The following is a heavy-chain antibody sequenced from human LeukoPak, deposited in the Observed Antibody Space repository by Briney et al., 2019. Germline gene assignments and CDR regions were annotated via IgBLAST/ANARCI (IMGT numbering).Heavy chain of an antibody. CDR2: ISASGTTI. CDR3: ARQPHGLDV. V-gene: IGHV3-48*03. CDR1: GFTCNDFE. Sequence: PGGSLRLSCAVSGFTCNDFEMNWVRQAPGKGLEWVSYISASGTTIYYADSVKGRFTISRDNARSSLYLQMNSLSAEDTALYYCARQPHGLDVWGQGTTVTVSS. J-gene: IGHJ6*02.